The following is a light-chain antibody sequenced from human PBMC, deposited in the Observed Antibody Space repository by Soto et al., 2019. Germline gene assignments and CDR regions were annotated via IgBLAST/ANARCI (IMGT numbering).Light chain of an antibody. CDR3: QQYGSSSWT. Sequence: VCPHSTDTLSLSPGERAILFCRSSQSVSSYLAWYQQKPGQAPRLLIYGASNRATGIPDRFSGSGSGTDFTLTISRLEPEDFAVYYCQQYGSSSWTFGQRSIV. CDR2: GAS. J-gene: IGKJ1*01. V-gene: IGKV3-20*01. CDR1: QSVSSY.